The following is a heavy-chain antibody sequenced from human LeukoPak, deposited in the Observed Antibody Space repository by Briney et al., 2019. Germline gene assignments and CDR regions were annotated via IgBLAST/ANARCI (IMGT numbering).Heavy chain of an antibody. CDR3: ARYYFISGSEYPPNFLYYYMDV. V-gene: IGHV4-59*08. CDR1: GASINNYY. Sequence: SETLSLTCTVSGASINNYYWSWVRQPPGKGLEWIGHLFDTGRTEYSPSLKGRVAMSADRSRSRFSLKLTSVTAADTAVYYCARYYFISGSEYPPNFLYYYMDVWGKGTTVAVSS. J-gene: IGHJ6*03. D-gene: IGHD3-10*01. CDR2: LFDTGRT.